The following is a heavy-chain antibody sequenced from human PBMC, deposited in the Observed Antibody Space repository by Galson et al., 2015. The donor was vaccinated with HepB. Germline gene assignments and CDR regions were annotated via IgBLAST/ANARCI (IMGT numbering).Heavy chain of an antibody. Sequence: SVKVSCKASGYTFTSYGISWVRQAPGQGLEWMGWISAYNGNTNYAQKLQGRVTMTTDTSTSTAYMELRSLRSDDTAVYYCARIPWGSSWPPYCYYYMDVWGKGTTVTVSS. CDR3: ARIPWGSSWPPYCYYYMDV. CDR2: ISAYNGNT. V-gene: IGHV1-18*01. J-gene: IGHJ6*03. D-gene: IGHD6-13*01. CDR1: GYTFTSYG.